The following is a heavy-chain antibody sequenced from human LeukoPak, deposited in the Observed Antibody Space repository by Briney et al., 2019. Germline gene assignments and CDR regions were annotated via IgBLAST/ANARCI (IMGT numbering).Heavy chain of an antibody. J-gene: IGHJ4*02. CDR1: VGTFSSYA. Sequence: GASVKVSCKASVGTFSSYAISWVRQAPGQGLEWMRGIIPIFGTANYAQKFQGRVTITADESTSTAYMELSSLRSEDTAVYYCARDQDGSGYDGTEYFDYWGQGTLVTVSS. CDR3: ARDQDGSGYDGTEYFDY. V-gene: IGHV1-69*13. D-gene: IGHD2-15*01. CDR2: IIPIFGTA.